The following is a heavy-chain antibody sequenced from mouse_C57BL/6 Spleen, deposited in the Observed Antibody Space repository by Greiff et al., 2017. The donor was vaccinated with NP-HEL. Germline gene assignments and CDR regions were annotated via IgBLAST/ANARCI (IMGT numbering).Heavy chain of an antibody. CDR1: GYTFTSYW. D-gene: IGHD1-2*01. Sequence: VQLQQPGAELVKPGASVKLSCKASGYTFTSYWMHWVKQRPGQGLEWIGMIHPTSGSTNYHEKFKSKATLTVDNSSSTAYMQLSSVTSEDSAVYYCARGLDGLRFDYWGKGTTLTVSS. CDR3: ARGLDGLRFDY. CDR2: IHPTSGST. J-gene: IGHJ2*01. V-gene: IGHV1-64*01.